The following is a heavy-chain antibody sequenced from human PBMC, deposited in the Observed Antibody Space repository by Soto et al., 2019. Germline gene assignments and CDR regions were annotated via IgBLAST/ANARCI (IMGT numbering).Heavy chain of an antibody. CDR3: ARAGGYNSDYFDY. Sequence: PSETLSLTCTVSDGSIGSYYWSWIRQPPGKGLEWIGYIYYSGSTNYNPSLKSRVTISVDTSKNQFSLKLSSVTAADTAVYYCARAGGYNSDYFDYWGQGTLVTVSS. CDR2: IYYSGST. D-gene: IGHD5-12*01. V-gene: IGHV4-59*01. J-gene: IGHJ4*02. CDR1: DGSIGSYY.